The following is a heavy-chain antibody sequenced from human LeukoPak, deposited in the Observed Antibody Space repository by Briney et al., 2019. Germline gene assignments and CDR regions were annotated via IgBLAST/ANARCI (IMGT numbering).Heavy chain of an antibody. D-gene: IGHD2-21*01. V-gene: IGHV3-15*05. CDR1: GFTFSSYG. CDR3: ARDGGDCGGDSCYLDY. Sequence: GGSLRLSCAASGFTFSSYGMSWVRQAPGKGLEWVGRIKSKTDGGTTDYAAPVKGRFTISRDDSKNTLYLQMNSLRAEDTALYYCARDGGDCGGDSCYLDYWGPGALVTVSS. J-gene: IGHJ4*02. CDR2: IKSKTDGGTT.